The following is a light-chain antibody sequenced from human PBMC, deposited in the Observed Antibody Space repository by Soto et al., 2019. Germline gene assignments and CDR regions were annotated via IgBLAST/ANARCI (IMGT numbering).Light chain of an antibody. CDR3: QQSYSTPPT. V-gene: IGKV1-39*01. J-gene: IGKJ3*01. CDR2: AAS. CDR1: QSISSY. Sequence: DIQMTQSPSSLSASVGDRVTITCRASQSISSYLNWYQQKPGKAPKLLIYAASSLQSRVPSRFSSSGSGTEFTLTISILQPEDFATYYWQQSYSTPPTFGLGTKVDIK.